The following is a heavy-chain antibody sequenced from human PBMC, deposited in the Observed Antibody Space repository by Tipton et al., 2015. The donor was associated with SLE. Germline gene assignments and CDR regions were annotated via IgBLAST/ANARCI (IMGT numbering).Heavy chain of an antibody. J-gene: IGHJ6*03. CDR2: LYSGGST. V-gene: IGHV3-53*01. Sequence: SLRLSCAASGFTVSSNYMSWVRQAPGKGLEWVSVLYSGGSTYYADSVKGRFTISRDNSKNTLYLQMNSLRAEDTAVYYCARVGGSYSFYYYYYMDVWGKGTTVTVSS. CDR3: ARVGGSYSFYYYYYMDV. CDR1: GFTVSSNY. D-gene: IGHD1-26*01.